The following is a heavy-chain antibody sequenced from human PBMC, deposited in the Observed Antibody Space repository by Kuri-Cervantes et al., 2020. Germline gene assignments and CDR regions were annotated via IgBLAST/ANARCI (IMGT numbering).Heavy chain of an antibody. J-gene: IGHJ4*02. D-gene: IGHD3-10*01. CDR3: ARAHVSWGVITPDFDY. Sequence: GESLKISCAASGFTFSSYSMNWVRQAPGKGLEWVSYISSSSSTIYYADSVKGRFTISRDNAKNSLYLQMNSLRDEDTAVYYCARAHVSWGVITPDFDYWGQGTLVTVSS. CDR1: GFTFSSYS. CDR2: ISSSSSTI. V-gene: IGHV3-48*02.